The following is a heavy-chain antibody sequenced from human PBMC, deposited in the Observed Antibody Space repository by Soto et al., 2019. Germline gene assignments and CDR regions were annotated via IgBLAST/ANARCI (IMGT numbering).Heavy chain of an antibody. CDR2: LDQGGGT. CDR1: GDSLRGQS. Sequence: SETLSLTCAAAGDSLRGQSWNWIRQSTGKGLEWIGALDQGGGTNYNPSLNSRAIISDDTSKNQIALTLTSVTAADTTVYYCAREDSYGWSGESLDVWGQGTTVTVSS. J-gene: IGHJ6*02. CDR3: AREDSYGWSGESLDV. V-gene: IGHV4-34*01. D-gene: IGHD6-19*01.